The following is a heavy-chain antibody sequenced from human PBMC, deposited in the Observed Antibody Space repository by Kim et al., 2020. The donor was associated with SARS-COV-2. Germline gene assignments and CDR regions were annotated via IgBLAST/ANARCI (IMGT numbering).Heavy chain of an antibody. D-gene: IGHD5-18*01. Sequence: YSPSFQGQVTISADKSISTAYLQWSSLKASDTAMYYCARRRPGYGYDFDYWGQGTLVTVSS. V-gene: IGHV5-51*01. CDR3: ARRRPGYGYDFDY. J-gene: IGHJ4*02.